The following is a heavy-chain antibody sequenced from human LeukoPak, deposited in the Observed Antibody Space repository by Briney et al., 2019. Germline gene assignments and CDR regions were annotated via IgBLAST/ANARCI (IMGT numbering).Heavy chain of an antibody. CDR3: ALGYCSSTSCYEFDY. CDR1: GYSFTSYW. D-gene: IGHD2-2*01. CDR2: IYPGDSDT. Sequence: GESLKISCKGSGYSFTSYWIGWVRQMPGKGLEWMGIIYPGDSDTRYSPSFQGQVTISADKSIGTAYLQWSSLKASDTAMYYCALGYCSSTSCYEFDYWGQGTLVTVSS. J-gene: IGHJ4*02. V-gene: IGHV5-51*01.